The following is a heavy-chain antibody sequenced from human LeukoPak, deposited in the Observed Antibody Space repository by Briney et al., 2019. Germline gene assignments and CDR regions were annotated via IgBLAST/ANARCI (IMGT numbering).Heavy chain of an antibody. J-gene: IGHJ5*02. Sequence: GGSLRLSCAASGFTFSSYAMSWVRQAPGKRLEWVSIISDSGGTPYYADSVKGRFTISRDNSKNTLYLQMNSLRAEDTAVYYCARGRVTIFGVVSSRRNNWFDPWGQGTLVTVSS. CDR1: GFTFSSYA. CDR2: ISDSGGTP. V-gene: IGHV3-23*01. D-gene: IGHD3-3*01. CDR3: ARGRVTIFGVVSSRRNNWFDP.